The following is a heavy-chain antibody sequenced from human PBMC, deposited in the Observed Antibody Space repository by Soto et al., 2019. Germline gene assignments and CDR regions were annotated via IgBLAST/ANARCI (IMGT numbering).Heavy chain of an antibody. CDR3: ARSAYSYGPYSLDS. CDR2: IYYSGST. D-gene: IGHD5-18*01. V-gene: IGHV4-59*01. CDR1: GDSISSYY. Sequence: QVQLQESGPGLVKPSETLSLTCTVSGDSISSYYWSWIRQPPGKGLEWIGYIYYSGSTNYNPSLKSRITISVDTSKNQCSLKLSSVTAADTAVYYCARSAYSYGPYSLDSWGQGTLVTVSS. J-gene: IGHJ4*02.